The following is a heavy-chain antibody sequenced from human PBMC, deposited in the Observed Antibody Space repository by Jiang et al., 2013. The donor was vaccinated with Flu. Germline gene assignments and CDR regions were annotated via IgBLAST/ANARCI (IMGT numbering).Heavy chain of an antibody. CDR1: AFIFSDYY. J-gene: IGHJ4*02. CDR2: ISYDGSKE. CDR3: ARVDYDYTWGSPDY. V-gene: IGHV3-30-3*01. Sequence: LVESGEAWSSSGRSLRLSCAASAFIFSDYYMHWVRQAPGKGLEWVAIISYDGSKEYYADSVKGRFTISRDNSKSTLYLQMNSLRVDDTAVYYCARVDYDYTWGSPDYWGQGALVTVSS. D-gene: IGHD3-16*01.